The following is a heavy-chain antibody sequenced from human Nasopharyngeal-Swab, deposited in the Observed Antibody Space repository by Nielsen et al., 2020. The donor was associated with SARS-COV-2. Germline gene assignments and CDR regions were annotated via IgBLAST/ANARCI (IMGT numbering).Heavy chain of an antibody. CDR3: AKDLAAQNYYYYGMDV. D-gene: IGHD6-6*01. CDR1: GFTFSSYA. CDR2: TSGSGGST. J-gene: IGHJ6*02. V-gene: IGHV3-23*01. Sequence: GESLKISCAASGFTFSSYAMSWVRQAPGKGLEWVSATSGSGGSTYYADSVKGRFTISRDNSKNTLYLQMNSLRAEDTAVYYCAKDLAAQNYYYYGMDVWGQGTTVTVSS.